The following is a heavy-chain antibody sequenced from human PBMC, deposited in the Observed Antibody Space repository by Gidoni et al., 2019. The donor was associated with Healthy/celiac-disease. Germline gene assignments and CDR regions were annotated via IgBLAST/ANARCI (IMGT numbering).Heavy chain of an antibody. CDR2: INSDGSST. Sequence: EVQLVESGGGLVQPGGSLRLSCAASGFTFSSYWMHWVRQAPGKGLVWVSRINSDGSSTSYADSVKGRFTISRDNAKNTLYLQMNSLRAEDTAVYYCARVSPGSSSGYYYYYYGMDVWGQGTTVTVSS. D-gene: IGHD3-22*01. CDR1: GFTFSSYW. J-gene: IGHJ6*02. CDR3: ARVSPGSSSGYYYYYYGMDV. V-gene: IGHV3-74*01.